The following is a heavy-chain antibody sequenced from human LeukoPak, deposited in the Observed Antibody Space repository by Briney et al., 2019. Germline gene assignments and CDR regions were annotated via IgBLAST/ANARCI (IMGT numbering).Heavy chain of an antibody. CDR1: GFTLSSYW. Sequence: GGSLRLSCAASGFTLSSYWMSWVRQAPGKGLEWVANIKQDGSEKYYVDSVKGRFTISRDNAKNSLYLQMNSLRAEDTAVYYCARVRRSGSYYKYWGQGTLVTVSS. D-gene: IGHD1-26*01. CDR2: IKQDGSEK. CDR3: ARVRRSGSYYKY. J-gene: IGHJ4*02. V-gene: IGHV3-7*01.